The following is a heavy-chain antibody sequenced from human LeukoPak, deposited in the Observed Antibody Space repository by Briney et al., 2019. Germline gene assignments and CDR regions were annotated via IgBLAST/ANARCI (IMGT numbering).Heavy chain of an antibody. J-gene: IGHJ4*02. CDR1: GGSISSYY. D-gene: IGHD2-8*01. CDR2: IYYSGST. Sequence: PSETPSLTCTVSGGSISSYYWSWIRQPPGKGLEWIGYIYYSGSTNYNPSLKSRVTISVDTSKNQFSLKLSSVTAADTAVYYCARGSVYASEWGQGTLVNVSS. CDR3: ARGSVYASE. V-gene: IGHV4-59*01.